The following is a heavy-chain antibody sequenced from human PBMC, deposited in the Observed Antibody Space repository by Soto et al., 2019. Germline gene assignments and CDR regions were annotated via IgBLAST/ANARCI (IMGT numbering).Heavy chain of an antibody. V-gene: IGHV3-33*01. CDR2: IWYDGRNT. Sequence: QVQLVESGGGVVQPGRSLRLSCAASGFTFSSYGMHWVRQAPGKGLEWVAVIWYDGRNTYYADSVKGRFTISRDNSKNTLYLQMNSLRAEDTAAYYCARTAYYYDSSGYYFDCWGQGTLVTVSS. CDR3: ARTAYYYDSSGYYFDC. CDR1: GFTFSSYG. D-gene: IGHD3-22*01. J-gene: IGHJ4*02.